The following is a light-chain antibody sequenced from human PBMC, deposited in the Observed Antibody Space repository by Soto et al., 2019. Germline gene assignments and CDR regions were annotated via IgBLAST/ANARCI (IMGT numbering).Light chain of an antibody. V-gene: IGKV1-39*01. CDR2: AAF. J-gene: IGKJ3*01. Sequence: DIQMTQSPSSLSASVGDRVTITCRASQSISNYLNWYQQKPGKAPNLLIYAAFSLQSGVPSRFSGSGAGTDFTLTISSLQLEDFATYFCQKSFSTPFTFGPGTKVDIK. CDR1: QSISNY. CDR3: QKSFSTPFT.